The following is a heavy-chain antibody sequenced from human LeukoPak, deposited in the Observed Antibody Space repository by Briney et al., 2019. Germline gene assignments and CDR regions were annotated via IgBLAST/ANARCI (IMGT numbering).Heavy chain of an antibody. CDR1: GGSTSTYH. V-gene: IGHV4-59*08. D-gene: IGHD1-26*01. J-gene: IGHJ4*02. CDR3: ARHSDGSYSTFDY. Sequence: SETLSLTCTVSGGSTSTYHWSWIRQPPGKGLQWIGYISYSGSTSYNPSLRSRVTISVDTSKNQFSLKLSSVTAADTAVYYCARHSDGSYSTFDYWGQGTLVTVSS. CDR2: ISYSGST.